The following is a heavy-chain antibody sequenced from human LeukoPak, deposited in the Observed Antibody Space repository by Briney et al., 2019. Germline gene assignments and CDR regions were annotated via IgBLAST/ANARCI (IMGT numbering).Heavy chain of an antibody. V-gene: IGHV3-48*01. CDR1: GFTFSSYS. D-gene: IGHD2-15*01. Sequence: GGSPRLSCAASGFTFSSYSMMWVRQAPGKGLEWVSYISSSSTTIHYADSVKGRFTISRDNAKNSVYLQMNSLRAEDTAVYYCAKGYSYLWVFDYWGQGTLVTVSS. CDR3: AKGYSYLWVFDY. CDR2: ISSSSTTI. J-gene: IGHJ4*02.